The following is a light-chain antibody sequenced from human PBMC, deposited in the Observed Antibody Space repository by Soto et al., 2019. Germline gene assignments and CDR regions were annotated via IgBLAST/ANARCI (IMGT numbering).Light chain of an antibody. CDR2: EVS. CDR3: SSYAGSNNHVV. CDR1: SSDVGGYNY. J-gene: IGLJ2*01. Sequence: QSVLRQPRSACGSPGQSVTISCTGTSSDVGGYNYVSWYQQHPGKAPKLMIYEVSKRPSGVPDRFSGSKSGNTASLTVSGLQAEDEADYYCSSYAGSNNHVVFGGGTKATVL. V-gene: IGLV2-8*01.